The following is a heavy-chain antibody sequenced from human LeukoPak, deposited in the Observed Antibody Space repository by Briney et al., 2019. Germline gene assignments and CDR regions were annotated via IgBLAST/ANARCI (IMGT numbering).Heavy chain of an antibody. D-gene: IGHD3-10*01. CDR1: GYSFTSYY. V-gene: IGHV1-46*01. Sequence: ASVKVSCKASGYSFTSYYMHWVRQAPGQGLEWMGIINPSGGSTSYAQKFQGRVTMTRDMSMSTVYMELSSLRSEDTAVYYCARPPYGSGGSLVNFDYWGQGTLVTVSS. CDR2: INPSGGST. CDR3: ARPPYGSGGSLVNFDY. J-gene: IGHJ4*02.